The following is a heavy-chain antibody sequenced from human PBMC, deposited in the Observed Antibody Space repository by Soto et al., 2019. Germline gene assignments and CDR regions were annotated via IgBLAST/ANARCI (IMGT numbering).Heavy chain of an antibody. CDR1: GFSLSTSGVG. V-gene: IGHV2-5*02. CDR3: AHKGDGYRGFKY. D-gene: IGHD5-12*01. Sequence: SGPTLVNPTQTLTLTCTFSGFSLSTSGVGVGWIRQPPGKALEWLALIYWDDDKRYSPSLKSRLTITKDTSKNQVVLTMSNMDSVDNAKYFCAHKGDGYRGFKYGGQGPRVTVSS. J-gene: IGHJ4*02. CDR2: IYWDDDK.